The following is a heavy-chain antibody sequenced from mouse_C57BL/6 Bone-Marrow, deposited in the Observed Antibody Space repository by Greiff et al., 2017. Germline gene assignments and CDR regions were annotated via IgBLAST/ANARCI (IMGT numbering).Heavy chain of an antibody. V-gene: IGHV6-3*01. D-gene: IGHD1-1*01. CDR1: GFTFSNYW. J-gene: IGHJ2*01. CDR3: TEGRSFDY. CDR2: ISLNSDNYAT. Sequence: EVKVEESGGGLVQPGGSMKLSCVASGFTFSNYWMNWVRQSPEKGLEWVAQISLNSDNYATHYEESVKGRFTISRDDSKSSVYLQMNNLRAEDTGIYYCTEGRSFDYWGQGTTLTVSS.